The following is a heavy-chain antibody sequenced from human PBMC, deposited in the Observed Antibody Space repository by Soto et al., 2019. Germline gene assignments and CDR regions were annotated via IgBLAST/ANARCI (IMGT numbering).Heavy chain of an antibody. D-gene: IGHD3-3*01. V-gene: IGHV4-39*01. CDR1: GASISSSSYY. CDR3: ARQRMIDYDFWSGYYTDWFDP. Sequence: SETLSLTCVVSGASISSSSYYWGWIRQPPGKGLEWIGSIYYSGSTYYNPSLKSRVTISVDTSKNQFSLKLSSVTAEDTAVYYCARQRMIDYDFWSGYYTDWFDPWGQGTLVTVSS. CDR2: IYYSGST. J-gene: IGHJ5*02.